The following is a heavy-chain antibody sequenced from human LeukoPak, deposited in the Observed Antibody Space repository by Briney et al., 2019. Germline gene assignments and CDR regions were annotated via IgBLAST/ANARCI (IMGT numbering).Heavy chain of an antibody. V-gene: IGHV1-18*01. Sequence: GASVKVSCKASGYTFTSYAISWVRQAPGQGLEWMGWISAYNGDTNYAQKLQGRVTMTTDTSTSTAYMELRSLRSDDTAVYYCARGLQENLAWLQAFSAFDVWGQGTMVTVSS. CDR1: GYTFTSYA. J-gene: IGHJ3*01. D-gene: IGHD6-19*01. CDR2: ISAYNGDT. CDR3: ARGLQENLAWLQAFSAFDV.